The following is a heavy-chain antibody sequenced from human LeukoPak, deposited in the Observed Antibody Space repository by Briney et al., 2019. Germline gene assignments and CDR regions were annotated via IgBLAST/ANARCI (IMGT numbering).Heavy chain of an antibody. Sequence: SETLSLTCTVSGDSINSFYWALIRQSPGKGLEWIATIYYRGNTYYNPSLKSRVTISIDTSKSQFSLKLSSVTAADTAVYYCARGDGYFGSGPPDVFDIWGQGTKVTVSS. CDR3: ARGDGYFGSGPPDVFDI. V-gene: IGHV4-39*07. CDR2: IYYRGNT. CDR1: GDSINSFY. D-gene: IGHD3-10*01. J-gene: IGHJ3*02.